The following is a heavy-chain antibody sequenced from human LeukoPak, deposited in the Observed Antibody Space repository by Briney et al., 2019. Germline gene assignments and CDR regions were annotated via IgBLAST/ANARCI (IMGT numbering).Heavy chain of an antibody. CDR1: RASILSYY. CDR3: ARDRPTSSGWFQGAFDI. D-gene: IGHD6-19*01. V-gene: IGHV4-59*01. CDR2: EYHNGSA. Sequence: SETLSLTCTVSRASILSYYWSWIRQSPGKGLEWIAYEYHNGSANYNPSLRSRVTISLDTSKNQLSLKLSSVTAADTAVYYCARDRPTSSGWFQGAFDIWGQGTMVTVSS. J-gene: IGHJ3*02.